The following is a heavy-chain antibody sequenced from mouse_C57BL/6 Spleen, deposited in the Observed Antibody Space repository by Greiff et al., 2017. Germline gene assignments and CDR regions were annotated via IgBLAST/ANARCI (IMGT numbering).Heavy chain of an antibody. Sequence: QVQLQQPGAELVRPGTSVKLSCKASGYTFTSYWLHWVKQRPGQGLEWIGVIDPSDSYTNYNQNFKGKATLTVDTSSSTAYMQLSSLTSEDSAVYYCARDYGGPWFAYWGQGTLVTVSA. CDR1: GYTFTSYW. CDR3: ARDYGGPWFAY. V-gene: IGHV1-59*01. J-gene: IGHJ3*01. D-gene: IGHD1-1*01. CDR2: IDPSDSYT.